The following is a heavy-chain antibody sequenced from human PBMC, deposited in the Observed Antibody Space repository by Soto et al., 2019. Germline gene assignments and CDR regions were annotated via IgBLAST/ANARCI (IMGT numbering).Heavy chain of an antibody. J-gene: IGHJ4*02. V-gene: IGHV1-69*01. Sequence: QVQLVKSGAEVKKPGSSVKLSCKASGGTFSSYAISWVRQAPGQGLEWMGGIIPIFGTANYAQKFQGRVTITADESTSTAYMELSSLRSEDTAVYYCARVPVRYCSCGSCYSAFDYWGQGTLVTVSS. CDR1: GGTFSSYA. CDR3: ARVPVRYCSCGSCYSAFDY. CDR2: IIPIFGTA. D-gene: IGHD2-15*01.